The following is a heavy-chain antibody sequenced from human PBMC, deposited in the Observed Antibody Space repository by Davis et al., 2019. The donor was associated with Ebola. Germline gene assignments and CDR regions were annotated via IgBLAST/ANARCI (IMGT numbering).Heavy chain of an antibody. V-gene: IGHV3-11*01. Sequence: GESLKISCAASGFTFSDYYMSWIRQAPGKGLEWVSYIRSSGSTMFYADSVKGRFTISRDDARNSLYLQMNSLRAEDTAVYYCATFGARGIPYYYAMDVWGQGTTVTVSS. CDR2: IRSSGSTM. CDR1: GFTFSDYY. J-gene: IGHJ6*02. CDR3: ATFGARGIPYYYAMDV. D-gene: IGHD3-16*01.